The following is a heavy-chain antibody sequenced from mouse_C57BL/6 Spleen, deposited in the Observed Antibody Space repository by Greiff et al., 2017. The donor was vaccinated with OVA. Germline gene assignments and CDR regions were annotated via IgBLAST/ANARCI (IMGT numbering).Heavy chain of an antibody. CDR2: IDPSDSYT. V-gene: IGHV1-50*01. CDR3: ARLSHYDFDY. CDR1: GYTFTSYW. D-gene: IGHD1-1*01. Sequence: QVQLQQPGAELVKPGASVKLSCKASGYTFTSYWMQWVKQRPGQGLEWIGEIDPSDSYTNYHQKFKGKATLTVDTSSSTAYMQLSSLTSEDSAVYYCARLSHYDFDYWGQGTTLTVSS. J-gene: IGHJ2*01.